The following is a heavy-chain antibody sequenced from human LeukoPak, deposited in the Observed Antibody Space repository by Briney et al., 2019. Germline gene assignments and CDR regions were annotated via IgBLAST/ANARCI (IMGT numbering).Heavy chain of an antibody. J-gene: IGHJ4*02. V-gene: IGHV3-23*01. CDR3: AKGIIAAAGTFDY. CDR1: RFTFSSYA. CDR2: ISGSGGGT. D-gene: IGHD6-13*01. Sequence: GGSLRPSCAASRFTFSSYAMSWVRQAPGKGLEWVSDISGSGGGTYYADSVKGRFTISRDNSKSTLYLQMNSLRAEDTAVYYCAKGIIAAAGTFDYWGQGTLVTVSS.